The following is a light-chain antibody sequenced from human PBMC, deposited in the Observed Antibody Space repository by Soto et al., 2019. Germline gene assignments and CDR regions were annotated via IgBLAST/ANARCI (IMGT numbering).Light chain of an antibody. Sequence: QSALPQPPSASGSHGQSVTLSCTGTSRDVGGYNFVSWYQQHPGKAPKLLIYEVSKRPAGVPDRFSGPKSDNTASLTVSGLQSEDEAYYYCSSFAGGNNLLFGGGTELTV. CDR3: SSFAGGNNLL. V-gene: IGLV2-8*01. CDR2: EVS. J-gene: IGLJ2*01. CDR1: SRDVGGYNF.